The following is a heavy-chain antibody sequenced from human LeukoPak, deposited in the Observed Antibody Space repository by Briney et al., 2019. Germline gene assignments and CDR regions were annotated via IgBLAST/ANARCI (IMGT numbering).Heavy chain of an antibody. CDR2: IYTSGST. CDR3: ARRSMFFDY. Sequence: SQTLSLTCTVSGGSISSGSYYWSWIRQPAGKGLEWIGRIYTSGSTNYNPSLKSRVTISVDTSKNQFSLKLSSVTAADTAVYYCARRSMFFDYWGQGTLVTVSS. V-gene: IGHV4-61*02. D-gene: IGHD3-10*01. J-gene: IGHJ4*02. CDR1: GGSISSGSYY.